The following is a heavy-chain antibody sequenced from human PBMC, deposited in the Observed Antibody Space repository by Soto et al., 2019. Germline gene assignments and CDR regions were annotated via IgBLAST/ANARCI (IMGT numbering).Heavy chain of an antibody. CDR3: ARRLYYDSSGFEGGGMDV. D-gene: IGHD3-22*01. CDR1: GGSISSSSYY. V-gene: IGHV4-39*01. Sequence: SETLSLTCTASGGSISSSSYYWGWIRQPPGKGLEWIGSIYYSGSTYYNPSLKNQVTKSVDTSKNQFSLKLSSVTAADTAVYYCARRLYYDSSGFEGGGMDVWGQGTTVT. CDR2: IYYSGST. J-gene: IGHJ6*02.